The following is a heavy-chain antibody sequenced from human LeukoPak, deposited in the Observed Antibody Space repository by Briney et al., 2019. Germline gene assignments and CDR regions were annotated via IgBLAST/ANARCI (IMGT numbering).Heavy chain of an antibody. J-gene: IGHJ4*02. V-gene: IGHV3-48*01. Sequence: GGSLRLSCAASGFTFSSYEMNWVRQAPGKVLEWVSYISSSSSTIYYADSVKGRFTISTDNAKNSLYLQMNSLRAEDTAVYYCARDLPTYYYGSGIQRFDYWGQGTLVTVSS. CDR3: ARDLPTYYYGSGIQRFDY. D-gene: IGHD3-10*01. CDR2: ISSSSSTI. CDR1: GFTFSSYE.